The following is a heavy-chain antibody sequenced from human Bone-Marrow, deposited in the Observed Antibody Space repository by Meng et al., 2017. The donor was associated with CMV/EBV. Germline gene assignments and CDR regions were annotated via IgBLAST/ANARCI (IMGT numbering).Heavy chain of an antibody. J-gene: IGHJ4*02. CDR3: AKGRDYGDYNY. Sequence: VHLLESGGGLVQPWRSLRLSCAASGFTFSSYAMSWVCQSPGKGLEWVSAIIGSGGSTYYADSVKGRFTISRDNSKNTLYLQMNSLRAEDTAVYYCAKGRDYGDYNYWGQGTLVTVSS. CDR1: GFTFSSYA. V-gene: IGHV3-23*01. D-gene: IGHD4-17*01. CDR2: IIGSGGST.